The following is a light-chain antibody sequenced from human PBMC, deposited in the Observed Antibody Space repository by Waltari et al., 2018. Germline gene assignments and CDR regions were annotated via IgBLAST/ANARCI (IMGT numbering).Light chain of an antibody. Sequence: QSAPTQPPSMSGSPGQSVTISCTGTSTDVGGYNYVSWYQQHPGKAPKLMIYGVSNRPSGVSDRFSGSKSGNTASLTISGLQAEDEADYYCCSYTTSSTLVFGGGTRLTVL. CDR2: GVS. CDR1: STDVGGYNY. J-gene: IGLJ2*01. CDR3: CSYTTSSTLV. V-gene: IGLV2-14*01.